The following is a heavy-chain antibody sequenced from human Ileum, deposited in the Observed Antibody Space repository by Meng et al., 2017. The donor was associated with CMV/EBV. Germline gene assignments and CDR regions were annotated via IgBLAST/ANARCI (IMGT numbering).Heavy chain of an antibody. D-gene: IGHD3-16*01. CDR2: IRNKVDSYTT. CDR3: ARAVGD. J-gene: IGHJ4*02. V-gene: IGHV3-72*01. Sequence: SLGLSCAASGFTFSDHYMDWVRQAPGKGLEWVGRIRNKVDSYTTEYAASVKGRFTISRDDSKNSLYLQMNSLKTEDTAVYYCARAVGDWGQGTLVTVSS. CDR1: GFTFSDHY.